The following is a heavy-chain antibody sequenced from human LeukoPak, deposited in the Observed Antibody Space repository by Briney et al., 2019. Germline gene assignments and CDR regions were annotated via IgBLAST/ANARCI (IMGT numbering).Heavy chain of an antibody. J-gene: IGHJ4*02. CDR1: GDSFSSNSSD. Sequence: SQTLSLTCAISGDSFSSNSSDWNWIRQSPSRGLEWLGRTYYRSKWYNDYAVSVKSRITINPDTSENHFSLQLNSVTPEDTSVYYCARAENVGAQGKFDYWGQGTLVTVSS. V-gene: IGHV6-1*01. CDR3: ARAENVGAQGKFDY. CDR2: TYYRSKWYN. D-gene: IGHD1-26*01.